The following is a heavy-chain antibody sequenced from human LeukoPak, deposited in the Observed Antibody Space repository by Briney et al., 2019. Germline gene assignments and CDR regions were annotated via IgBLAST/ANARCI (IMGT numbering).Heavy chain of an antibody. CDR2: ISWNSGSI. D-gene: IGHD3-22*01. Sequence: GGSLRLSCAASGFTFDDYAMHWVRQAPGKGLEWVSGISWNSGSIGYADSVKGRFTISRDNAKNSLYLQMNSLRAEDTALYYCAKTGYDSSGYADYFDYWGQGTLVTVSS. CDR3: AKTGYDSSGYADYFDY. J-gene: IGHJ4*02. V-gene: IGHV3-9*01. CDR1: GFTFDDYA.